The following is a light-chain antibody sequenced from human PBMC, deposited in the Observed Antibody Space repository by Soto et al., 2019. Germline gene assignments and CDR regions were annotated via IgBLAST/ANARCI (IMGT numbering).Light chain of an antibody. CDR3: SSYTSGFYV. J-gene: IGLJ1*01. Sequence: QSVLTQPASVSGSPGQSITISCTGTSSDVGGYNYVSWYQQHPGKATKLMIYDVSDRPSGVSNRFSGSKSGNTASLTISGLQAEDEADYYCSSYTSGFYVFVSGTKVXXL. CDR1: SSDVGGYNY. V-gene: IGLV2-14*01. CDR2: DVS.